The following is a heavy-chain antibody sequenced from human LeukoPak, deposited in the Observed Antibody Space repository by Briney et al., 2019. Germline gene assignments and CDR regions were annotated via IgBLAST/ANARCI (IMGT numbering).Heavy chain of an antibody. J-gene: IGHJ6*03. CDR3: ARRFDSSGHPVFYYYMDV. Sequence: ASVKVSCKASGYTFTSYGISWVRQAPGQGLEWMGWISAYNGNTNYAQKFQGRATMTTDTSTSTAYMELRSLRSDDTAVYYCARRFDSSGHPVFYYYMDVWGKGTTVTVSS. CDR2: ISAYNGNT. CDR1: GYTFTSYG. V-gene: IGHV1-18*01. D-gene: IGHD3-22*01.